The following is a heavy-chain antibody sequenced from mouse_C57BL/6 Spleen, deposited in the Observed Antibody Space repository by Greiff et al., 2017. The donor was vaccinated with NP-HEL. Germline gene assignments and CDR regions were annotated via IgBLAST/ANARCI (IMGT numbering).Heavy chain of an antibody. CDR3: ARQMDGYYYFDY. D-gene: IGHD2-3*01. J-gene: IGHJ2*01. CDR1: GFTFSSYG. V-gene: IGHV5-6*01. Sequence: EVQLVESGGDLVKPGGSLKLSCAASGFTFSSYGMSWVRQTPDKRLEWVATISSGGSYTYYPDSVKGRFTISRDNAKNTLYLQMSSLKSEDTAMYYCARQMDGYYYFDYWGQGTTLTVSS. CDR2: ISSGGSYT.